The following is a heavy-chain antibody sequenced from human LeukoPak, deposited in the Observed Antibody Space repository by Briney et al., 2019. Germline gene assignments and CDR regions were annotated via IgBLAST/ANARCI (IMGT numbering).Heavy chain of an antibody. D-gene: IGHD6-13*01. CDR2: INPNSGGT. Sequence: ASVKVSCKASGYTFTGYYMHWVRHAPGQGLEWMGWINPNSGGTNYAQKFQGWVTMTRDTSISTAYMELSRLRSDDTAVYYCARVRAAAGMGYFDYWGQGTLVTVSS. V-gene: IGHV1-2*04. J-gene: IGHJ4*02. CDR3: ARVRAAAGMGYFDY. CDR1: GYTFTGYY.